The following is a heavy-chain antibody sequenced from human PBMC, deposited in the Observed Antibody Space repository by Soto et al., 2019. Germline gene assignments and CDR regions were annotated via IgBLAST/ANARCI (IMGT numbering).Heavy chain of an antibody. Sequence: GGSLRLSCVGSGFIFSSNGMHWVRQTPGKGLEWVAFMSYDGSDTFYADSVKGRFTISRDNSKNTLFLHMSNLRAEDTAMYYCTIVRVADSALDHWGQGTLVTVSS. CDR2: MSYDGSDT. D-gene: IGHD3-10*02. CDR3: TIVRVADSALDH. J-gene: IGHJ4*02. V-gene: IGHV3-30*02. CDR1: GFIFSSNG.